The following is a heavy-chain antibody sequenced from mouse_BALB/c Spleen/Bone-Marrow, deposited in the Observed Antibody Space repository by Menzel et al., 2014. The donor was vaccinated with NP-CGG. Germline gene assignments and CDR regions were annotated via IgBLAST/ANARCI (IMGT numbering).Heavy chain of an antibody. Sequence: VQRVESGPGLVQPSQSLSITCTVSGFSLTSYGVHWVRQSPGKGLEWLGAIWSGGGSDYNAAFTSRLSITKDNSKSQVFFKMFSLQVDDTAIYYCARTSNYVDFDYWGQGTTLTVSS. CDR2: IWSGGGS. V-gene: IGHV2-4-1*01. J-gene: IGHJ2*01. D-gene: IGHD2-5*01. CDR1: GFSLTSYG. CDR3: ARTSNYVDFDY.